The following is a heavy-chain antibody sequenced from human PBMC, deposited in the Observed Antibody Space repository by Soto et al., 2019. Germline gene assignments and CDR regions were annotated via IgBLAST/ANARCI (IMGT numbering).Heavy chain of an antibody. J-gene: IGHJ5*02. CDR2: VHYSGTT. V-gene: IGHV4-59*01. CDR1: GVSISTYY. D-gene: IGHD3-3*01. CDR3: ARGKIIGP. Sequence: SETLSLTCTISGVSISTYYWTWIRPPPGKGLEWIGYVHYSGTTNYNPSLKSRVTMSVDTSKNQFSLKLRSVTAAETAVYYCARGKIIGPWGQGTLVTVSS.